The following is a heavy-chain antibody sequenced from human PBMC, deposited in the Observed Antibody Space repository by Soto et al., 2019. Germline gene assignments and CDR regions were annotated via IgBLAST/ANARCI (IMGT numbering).Heavy chain of an antibody. D-gene: IGHD2-15*01. CDR1: GYTFTDYS. J-gene: IGHJ4*02. Sequence: ASVKVSCKASGYTFTDYSISWVRQAPGQGLEWIGWISTYSGRSDSAQKVRGRLTMTTDTSTTTAYMDLRSLRFDDTAVYYCARRHGDPSSAAGFDYWGQGTLVTVSS. CDR3: ARRHGDPSSAAGFDY. V-gene: IGHV1-18*01. CDR2: ISTYSGRS.